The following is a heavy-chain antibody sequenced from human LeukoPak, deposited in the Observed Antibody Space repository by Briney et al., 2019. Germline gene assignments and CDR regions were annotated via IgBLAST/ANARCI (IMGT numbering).Heavy chain of an antibody. J-gene: IGHJ4*02. D-gene: IGHD1-26*01. Sequence: GGSLRLSCSASGFTFNGYGISWVRQAPGKRLEWVSAISGSGGSTYYADSVKGRFTISRDNSKNTLYLQMNSLRAEDTAVYYCATLPIVGARGDDFWGQGTLVTVSS. CDR1: GFTFNGYG. CDR3: ATLPIVGARGDDF. V-gene: IGHV3-23*01. CDR2: ISGSGGST.